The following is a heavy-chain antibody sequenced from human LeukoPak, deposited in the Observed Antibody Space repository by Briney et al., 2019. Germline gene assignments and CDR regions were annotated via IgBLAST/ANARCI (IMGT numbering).Heavy chain of an antibody. J-gene: IGHJ4*02. CDR1: GFTFSSYA. Sequence: GGSLRLSCEASGFTFSSYAMHWVRQAPGKGLEWVAVISYDGSNKYYADSVKGRFTISRDNSKNTLYLQMNSLRAEDTAVYYCARAYRGLDYWGQGTLVTVSS. CDR2: ISYDGSNK. D-gene: IGHD3-16*02. CDR3: ARAYRGLDY. V-gene: IGHV3-30-3*01.